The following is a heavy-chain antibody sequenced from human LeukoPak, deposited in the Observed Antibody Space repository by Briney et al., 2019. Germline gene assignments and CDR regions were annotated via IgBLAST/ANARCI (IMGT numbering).Heavy chain of an antibody. V-gene: IGHV3-53*01. D-gene: IGHD6-13*01. CDR3: AKEGKSSWYFHEVDY. Sequence: PGGSLRLSCAASGFTVSSNYMSWVRQAPGKGLEWVSVVYSGGSTYYADSVKGRFTISRDNSKNTLYLQMNSLRAEDTAVYYCAKEGKSSWYFHEVDYWGEGTLVTVS. J-gene: IGHJ4*02. CDR1: GFTVSSNY. CDR2: VYSGGST.